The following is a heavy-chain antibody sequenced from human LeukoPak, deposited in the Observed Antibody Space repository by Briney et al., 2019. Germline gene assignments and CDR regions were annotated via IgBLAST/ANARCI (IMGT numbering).Heavy chain of an antibody. CDR1: GFTFSSHG. Sequence: GGSLRLSCAASGFTFSSHGMSWVRQAPGKGLEWVSAIIGSGGSTYYADSVKGRFTMSRDNSKNTLYLQMNSLRAEDTAVYYCAKVLVGTTCFEYWGQGTLVTVSS. CDR3: AKVLVGTTCFEY. J-gene: IGHJ4*02. V-gene: IGHV3-23*01. CDR2: IIGSGGST. D-gene: IGHD1-7*01.